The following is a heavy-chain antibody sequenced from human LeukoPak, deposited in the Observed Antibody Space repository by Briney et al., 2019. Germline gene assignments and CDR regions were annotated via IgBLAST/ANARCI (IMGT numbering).Heavy chain of an antibody. J-gene: IGHJ3*02. CDR2: MNPSSGNT. V-gene: IGHV1-8*01. CDR3: ARVGAVRDTFDI. Sequence: ASVKVSCKGSGYTFTIYDINCVRQATGQGLESMGWMNPSSGNTGYAQKFQGRVTMTRNTSISTAYMELSSLRSEDTAVYYCARVGAVRDTFDIWGQGTMVTVSS. D-gene: IGHD3-16*01. CDR1: GYTFTIYD.